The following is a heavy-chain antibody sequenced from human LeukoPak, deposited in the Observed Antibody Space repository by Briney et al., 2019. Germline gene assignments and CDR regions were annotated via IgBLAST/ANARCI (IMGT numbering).Heavy chain of an antibody. CDR2: ISGSGGST. CDR1: GFTFSSYA. V-gene: IGHV3-23*01. D-gene: IGHD3-10*01. Sequence: GGSLRLSRAASGFTFSSYAMSWVRQAPGKGLEWVSAISGSGGSTYYADSVKGRFTISRDNSKNTLYLQMNSLRAEDTAVYYCAKDLWPEEYYYGSGSYSVSDYWGQGTLVTVSS. CDR3: AKDLWPEEYYYGSGSYSVSDY. J-gene: IGHJ4*02.